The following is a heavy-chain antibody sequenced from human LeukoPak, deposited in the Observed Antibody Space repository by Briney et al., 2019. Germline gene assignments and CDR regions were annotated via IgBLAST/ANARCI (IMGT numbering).Heavy chain of an antibody. V-gene: IGHV4-39*01. Sequence: PSETLSLTCTVSGGSISSSSYYWGWIRQPPGKGLEWIGSIYYSGSTYYNPSLKSRVTISVDTSKNQFSLKLSSVTAADTAVYYCARHDTAVAGFDYWGQGTLVTVSS. CDR2: IYYSGST. CDR1: GGSISSSSYY. J-gene: IGHJ4*02. CDR3: ARHDTAVAGFDY. D-gene: IGHD6-19*01.